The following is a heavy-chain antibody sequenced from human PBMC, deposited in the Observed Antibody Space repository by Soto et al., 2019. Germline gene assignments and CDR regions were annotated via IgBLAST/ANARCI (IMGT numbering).Heavy chain of an antibody. CDR2: VYYSGGA. Sequence: LSLTCTVSGVSIHNSHSFWGWIRQPPGKGLEFIGTVYYSGGAHYNSSLKSRVTISVDTANNQVSLRMRSLTAADTAVYYCGRVVEGATRHTDLDSWGQGTLVTVSS. D-gene: IGHD2-21*01. CDR1: GVSIHNSHSF. CDR3: GRVVEGATRHTDLDS. J-gene: IGHJ5*01. V-gene: IGHV4-39*01.